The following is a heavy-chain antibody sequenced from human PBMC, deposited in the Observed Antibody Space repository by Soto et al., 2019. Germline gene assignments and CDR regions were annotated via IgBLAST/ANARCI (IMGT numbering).Heavy chain of an antibody. Sequence: ASVKVSCKASGYTFTGYYMHWVRQAPGQGLEWMGWINPNSGGTNYAQKFRGWVTMTRDTSISTAYMELSRLRSDDTAVYYCARDDILTGSVFDYWGQGTLVTVSS. D-gene: IGHD3-9*01. CDR3: ARDDILTGSVFDY. CDR1: GYTFTGYY. V-gene: IGHV1-2*04. CDR2: INPNSGGT. J-gene: IGHJ4*02.